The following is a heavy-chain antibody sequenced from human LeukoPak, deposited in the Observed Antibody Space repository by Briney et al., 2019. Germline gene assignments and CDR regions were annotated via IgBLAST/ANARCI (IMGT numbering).Heavy chain of an antibody. CDR3: ARNRYSGYDFEIPQDGVIDY. Sequence: ASVKVSCKASGYTFTSYYMHWVRQAPGQGLEWMGIINPSGGSTSYAQKFQGRVTMTRDTSTSTVYMELSSLRSEDTAVYYCARNRYSGYDFEIPQDGVIDYWGQGTLVTVSS. J-gene: IGHJ4*02. D-gene: IGHD5-12*01. V-gene: IGHV1-46*01. CDR1: GYTFTSYY. CDR2: INPSGGST.